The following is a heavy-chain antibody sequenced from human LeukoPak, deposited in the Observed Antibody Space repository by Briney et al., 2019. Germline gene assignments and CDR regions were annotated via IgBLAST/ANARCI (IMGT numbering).Heavy chain of an antibody. CDR1: GFTVSSNY. CDR3: AREGATHRGLDV. D-gene: IGHD1-14*01. Sequence: GGSLRLSCAASGFTVSSNYMSWVRQAPGKGLEWVSYISSSSSTIYYADSVKGRFTISRDNAKNSLYLQMNSLRAEDTAVYYCAREGATHRGLDVWGKGTTVTVSS. J-gene: IGHJ6*04. V-gene: IGHV3-48*01. CDR2: ISSSSSTI.